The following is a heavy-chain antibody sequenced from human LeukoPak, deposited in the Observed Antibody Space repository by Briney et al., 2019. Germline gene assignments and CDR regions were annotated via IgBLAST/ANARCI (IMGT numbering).Heavy chain of an antibody. J-gene: IGHJ4*02. Sequence: TASETLSLTCAVYGGSFSGYYWSWIRQPPGKGLEWIEEINHSGSTNYNPSLKSRVTISVDTSKNQFSLKLSSVTAADTAVYYCARGRSVWGQGTLVTVSS. CDR3: ARGRSV. CDR1: GGSFSGYY. V-gene: IGHV4-34*01. CDR2: INHSGST.